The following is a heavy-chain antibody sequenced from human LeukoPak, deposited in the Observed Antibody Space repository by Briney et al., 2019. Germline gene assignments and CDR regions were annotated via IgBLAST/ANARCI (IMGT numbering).Heavy chain of an antibody. Sequence: SGGSLRLSCAASGFTFSSYAMSWVRQAPGKGLEWVSAISGSGGSTYYADSVKGRFTISRENAKNSLYLRMNSLRAGDAAVYYCARGVGSSGWYVVDYWGQGTLVTVSS. CDR2: ISGSGGST. CDR3: ARGVGSSGWYVVDY. D-gene: IGHD6-19*01. CDR1: GFTFSSYA. J-gene: IGHJ4*02. V-gene: IGHV3-23*01.